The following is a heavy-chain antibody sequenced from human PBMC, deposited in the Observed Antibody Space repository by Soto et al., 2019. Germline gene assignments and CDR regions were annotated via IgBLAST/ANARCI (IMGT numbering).Heavy chain of an antibody. V-gene: IGHV3-33*01. D-gene: IGHD4-17*01. Sequence: PGGSLRLSCAASGFTFSSYGMHWVRQAPGKGLEWVAVIWYDGSNKYYADSVKGRFTISRDNSKNTLYLQMNSLRAEDTAVYYCAREDYGDANWFDPWGQGTLVTVSS. CDR3: AREDYGDANWFDP. CDR2: IWYDGSNK. CDR1: GFTFSSYG. J-gene: IGHJ5*02.